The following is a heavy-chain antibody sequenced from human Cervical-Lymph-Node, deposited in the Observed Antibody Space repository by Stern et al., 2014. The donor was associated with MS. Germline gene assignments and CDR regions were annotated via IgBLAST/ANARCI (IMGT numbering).Heavy chain of an antibody. J-gene: IGHJ2*01. CDR3: ARVRPGDIFRARWYFDL. V-gene: IGHV4-59*01. D-gene: IGHD2-21*01. Sequence: QLQLQESGPGLVKPSETLSLTCTVSGGSISSYYWSWIRQPPGKGLEWIGYIYYSGSTNYNPSLKSRVTISVDTSKNQFSLKLSSVTAADTAVYYCARVRPGDIFRARWYFDLWGRGTLVTVSS. CDR2: IYYSGST. CDR1: GGSISSYY.